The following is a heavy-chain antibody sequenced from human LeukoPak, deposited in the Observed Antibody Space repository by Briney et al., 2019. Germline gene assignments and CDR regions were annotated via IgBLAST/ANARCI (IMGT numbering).Heavy chain of an antibody. D-gene: IGHD5-12*01. V-gene: IGHV3-72*01. J-gene: IGHJ4*02. CDR3: TSTSGSGLGFDY. CDR2: IRNKANSYTT. CDR1: GFTLSDQY. Sequence: PGGSLRLSCAASGFTLSDQYMDWVRQAPGKGLEWVGRIRNKANSYTTEYAASVKGRFTISRDDSKNSLYLQMNSLKTEDTAVYYCTSTSGSGLGFDYWGQGTLVTVSS.